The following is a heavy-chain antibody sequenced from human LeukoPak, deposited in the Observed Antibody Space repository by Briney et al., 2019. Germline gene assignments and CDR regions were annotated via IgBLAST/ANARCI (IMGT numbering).Heavy chain of an antibody. CDR1: GDSISNYY. CDR3: ARETCSGGSCFQFDF. Sequence: SETLSLTCTVSGDSISNYYWSWIRQSPGKGLEWIGYIYYSGSTNYNPSLKSRVTISVDTSKNQFSLKLSSVNAADTAVYYCARETCSGGSCFQFDFWGQGTLVTVSS. CDR2: IYYSGST. D-gene: IGHD2-15*01. V-gene: IGHV4-59*01. J-gene: IGHJ4*02.